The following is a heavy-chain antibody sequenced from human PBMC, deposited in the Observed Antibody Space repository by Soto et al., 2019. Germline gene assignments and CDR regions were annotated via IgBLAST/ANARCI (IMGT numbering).Heavy chain of an antibody. CDR3: ATIRYDSSGYYLPLDC. J-gene: IGHJ4*02. CDR1: GGTFSSYT. D-gene: IGHD3-22*01. Sequence: SVKVSCKASGGTFSSYTISWVRQAPGQGLEWMGRIIPILGIANYAQKFQGRVTMTEDTSTDTAYMELSSLRSEDTAVYYCATIRYDSSGYYLPLDCWGQGTLVTVSS. CDR2: IIPILGIA. V-gene: IGHV1-69*02.